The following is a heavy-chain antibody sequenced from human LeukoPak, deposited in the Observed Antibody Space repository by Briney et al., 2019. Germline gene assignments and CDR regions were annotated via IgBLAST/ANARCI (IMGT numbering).Heavy chain of an antibody. Sequence: ASVKVSCKASGYTFSSFGISWVRQAPGQGLEWMGWISGYNVNTHYAQKFQGRVDMTIDTSTSTAYMDLRSLKSDDTAVYYCARVFGYEGFDFWGQGTLVTVSS. D-gene: IGHD3-3*01. CDR3: ARVFGYEGFDF. V-gene: IGHV1-18*01. J-gene: IGHJ4*02. CDR1: GYTFSSFG. CDR2: ISGYNVNT.